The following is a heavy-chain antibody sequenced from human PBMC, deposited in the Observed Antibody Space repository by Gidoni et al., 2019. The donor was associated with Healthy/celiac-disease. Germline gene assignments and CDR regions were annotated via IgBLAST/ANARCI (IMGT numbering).Heavy chain of an antibody. CDR1: GFTFSSYG. CDR3: ARVVAIFGVVIRDYYGMDV. J-gene: IGHJ6*02. V-gene: IGHV3-33*08. Sequence: QVQLVESGGGVVQPGRSLRLSCAASGFTFSSYGMHGVRQAPGKGLEWVAVIWYDGSNKYYADSVKGRFTISRDNSKNTLYLQMNSLRAEDTAVYYCARVVAIFGVVIRDYYGMDVWGQGTTVTVSS. D-gene: IGHD3-3*01. CDR2: IWYDGSNK.